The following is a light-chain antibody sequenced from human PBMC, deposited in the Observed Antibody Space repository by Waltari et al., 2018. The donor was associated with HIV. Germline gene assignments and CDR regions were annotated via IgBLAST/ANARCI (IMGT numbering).Light chain of an antibody. Sequence: QSALTQPRSVSGSPGQSVTIPCTGTSSDVGGYASVSWYLQHPGKVPKLILYEVIKRPSGVPDLFSGSKSGNTASLTISGLQTEDEADYFCCSYAGTYTYVLFGGGTKLTVL. CDR3: CSYAGTYTYVL. J-gene: IGLJ3*02. V-gene: IGLV2-11*01. CDR2: EVI. CDR1: SSDVGGYAS.